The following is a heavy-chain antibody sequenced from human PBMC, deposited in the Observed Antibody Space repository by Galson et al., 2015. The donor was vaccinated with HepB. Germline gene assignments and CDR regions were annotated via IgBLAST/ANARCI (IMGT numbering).Heavy chain of an antibody. CDR3: ARDLGDYGDYPHDY. D-gene: IGHD4-17*01. CDR1: GFSFSTYG. Sequence: SLRLSCAASGFSFSTYGLSWVRQAPGKGLEWVSGIGGSGDHAYYADSVKGRFTISRDNFKNMLYLLMNSLRAEDTAIYYCARDLGDYGDYPHDYWGQGTLVTVSS. CDR2: IGGSGDHA. V-gene: IGHV3-23*01. J-gene: IGHJ4*02.